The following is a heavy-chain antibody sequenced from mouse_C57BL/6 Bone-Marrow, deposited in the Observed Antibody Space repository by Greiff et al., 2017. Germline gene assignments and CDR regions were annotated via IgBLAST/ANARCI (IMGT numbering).Heavy chain of an antibody. Sequence: VQLQQSGAELVKPGASVKLSCTASGFNIKDYYMHWVKQRTEQGLEWIGRIDPEDGETKYAPKLQGKATITADTSSNTADLQLSSLKSEDTAVYYCARIPPYYYGSSYWYFDVWGTGTTVTVSA. CDR2: IDPEDGET. V-gene: IGHV14-2*01. J-gene: IGHJ1*03. CDR1: GFNIKDYY. D-gene: IGHD1-1*01. CDR3: ARIPPYYYGSSYWYFDV.